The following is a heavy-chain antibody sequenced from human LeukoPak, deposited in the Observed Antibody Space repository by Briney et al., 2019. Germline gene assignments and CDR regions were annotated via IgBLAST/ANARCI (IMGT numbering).Heavy chain of an antibody. V-gene: IGHV1-2*02. CDR2: INTNSGGT. J-gene: IGHJ4*02. CDR1: GYTFTGYY. D-gene: IGHD3-10*01. Sequence: GASVTVSFKASGYTFTGYYMHWVRQAPGQGLEWMGWINTNSGGTNYAQKFQGRVTMTRDTSISTAYMELSRLRSDDTAVYYCARGGMGRGVAALFYWGQGTLVTVSS. CDR3: ARGGMGRGVAALFY.